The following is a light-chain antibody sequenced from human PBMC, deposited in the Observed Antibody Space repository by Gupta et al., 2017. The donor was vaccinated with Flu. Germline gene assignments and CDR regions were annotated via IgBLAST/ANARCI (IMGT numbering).Light chain of an antibody. Sequence: ELVLTQSPVSLSVSPGERATLSCRASQSVDSNLAWYQQKPGQAPRVLIFGASGRATGVPARFSASGSDTEFTLTISSLQSEDFAVYYCQQYGYTEYSFGQGTTLEIK. J-gene: IGKJ2*03. CDR3: QQYGYTEYS. V-gene: IGKV3-15*01. CDR1: QSVDSN. CDR2: GAS.